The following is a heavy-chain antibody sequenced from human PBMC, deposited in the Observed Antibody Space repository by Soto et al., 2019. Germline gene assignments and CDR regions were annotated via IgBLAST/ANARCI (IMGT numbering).Heavy chain of an antibody. CDR2: ISSYGSDT. CDR1: GFTFSRYW. V-gene: IGHV3-74*01. J-gene: IGHJ6*02. D-gene: IGHD3-16*01. CDR3: ASNYAYAEGYYWYGIDV. Sequence: EVQLVESGGGLVLPGGSLRLSCAASGFTFSRYWMHWVRQAPGKGLVWVSRISSYGSDTHYADSVKGRFTISRDNAKNTLYLQMNSLRAAATAVYYCASNYAYAEGYYWYGIDVWGQWTTVTVSS.